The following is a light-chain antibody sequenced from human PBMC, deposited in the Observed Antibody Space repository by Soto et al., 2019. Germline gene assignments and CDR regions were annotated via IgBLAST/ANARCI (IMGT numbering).Light chain of an antibody. J-gene: IGLJ2*01. CDR1: SSNIGNNY. CDR3: GSYTGNNAWL. CDR2: DNN. Sequence: QSVLTQSPSVSAAPGQKVTISCSGSSSNIGNNYVSWYQQLPGTAPKLLIYDNNKRPSGIPDRFSGSKSGTTASLTISGLQTDDEADYYCGSYTGNNAWLFGGGTKLTVL. V-gene: IGLV1-51*01.